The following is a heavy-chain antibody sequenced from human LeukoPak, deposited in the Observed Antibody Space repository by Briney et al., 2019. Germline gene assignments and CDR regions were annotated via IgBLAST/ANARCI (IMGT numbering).Heavy chain of an antibody. V-gene: IGHV3-11*01. CDR2: ISSDGNSI. D-gene: IGHD3-10*01. J-gene: IGHJ4*02. CDR1: GFTFSDYS. Sequence: PGGSLRLSCAASGFTFSDYSMTWIRQAPGKRLQWVSYISSDGNSIQYADSVKGRFTISRDNAKNSLFLQMSSLRAEDTAAYYCARDLERGLGDLCEYWGQGTLVTVSS. CDR3: ARDLERGLGDLCEY.